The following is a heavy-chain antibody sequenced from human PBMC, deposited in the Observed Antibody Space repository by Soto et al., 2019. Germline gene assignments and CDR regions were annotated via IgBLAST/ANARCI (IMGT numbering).Heavy chain of an antibody. D-gene: IGHD6-19*01. CDR3: AKGAVAGTPTSYYYYGMDV. V-gene: IGHV1-69*12. Sequence: QVQLLQSGAEVKKPGSSVRVSCEASGGTFRTYAISWVRQAPGQGLEWMGEIIPIFGKVNYAQKFQGRVTLNADESPTTVHMDLRSLTSEDTAVYYCAKGAVAGTPTSYYYYGMDVWGQGTTVTVS. J-gene: IGHJ6*02. CDR1: GGTFRTYA. CDR2: IIPIFGKV.